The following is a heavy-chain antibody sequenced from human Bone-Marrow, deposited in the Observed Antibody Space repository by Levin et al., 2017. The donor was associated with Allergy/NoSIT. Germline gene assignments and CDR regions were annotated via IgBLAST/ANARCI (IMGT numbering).Heavy chain of an antibody. CDR3: ARVFEVPAATHFDY. CDR2: IYYSGST. V-gene: IGHV4-31*03. CDR1: GGSISSGGYY. J-gene: IGHJ4*02. Sequence: SETLSLTCTVSGGSISSGGYYWSWIRQHPGKGLEWIGYIYYSGSTYYNPSLKSRVTISVDTSKNQFSLKLSSVTAADTAVYYCARVFEVPAATHFDYWGQGTLVTVSS. D-gene: IGHD2-2*01.